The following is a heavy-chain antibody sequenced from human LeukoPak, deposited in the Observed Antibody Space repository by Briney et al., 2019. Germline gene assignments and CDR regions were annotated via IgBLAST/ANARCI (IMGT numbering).Heavy chain of an antibody. D-gene: IGHD4-17*01. J-gene: IGHJ4*02. CDR2: INRDGSST. V-gene: IGHV3-74*03. CDR1: GFTFSSHW. Sequence: GGSLRLSCAASGFTFSSHWMHWVRQGPGKGLVWVSRINRDGSSTTYADSVKGRFTISRDNAKNTLSLQMNSLRAEGTAVYYCAKGDGDFKPTIDFWGQGTLVTVSS. CDR3: AKGDGDFKPTIDF.